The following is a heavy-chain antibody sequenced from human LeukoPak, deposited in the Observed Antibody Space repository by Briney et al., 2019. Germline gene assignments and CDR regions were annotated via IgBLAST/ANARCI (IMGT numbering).Heavy chain of an antibody. Sequence: ASVKVSCKASGGTFSSYAISWVRQAPGQGLEWMGGVIPIFGTANYAQKFQGRVTITADESTSTAYMELSSLRSEDTAVYYCARDSSLRPNWFDPWGQGTLVTVSS. CDR1: GGTFSSYA. CDR3: ARDSSLRPNWFDP. J-gene: IGHJ5*02. D-gene: IGHD3-16*02. CDR2: VIPIFGTA. V-gene: IGHV1-69*13.